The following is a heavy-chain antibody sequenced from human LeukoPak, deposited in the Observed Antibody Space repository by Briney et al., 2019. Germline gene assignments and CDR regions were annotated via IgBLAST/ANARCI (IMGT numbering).Heavy chain of an antibody. V-gene: IGHV3-48*01. CDR1: GFIFSRDS. CDR3: SRDPGPLKVGTASDPFDY. CDR2: ISHDSGVR. D-gene: IGHD5-12*01. J-gene: IGHJ4*02. Sequence: GGSLRLSCEASGFIFSRDSMNWVRQAPGKGLEWISYISHDSGVRYYADSVRGRFTISRDNAKNSLHLQMHSLRAEDTAVYYCSRDPGPLKVGTASDPFDYWGQGTLVTVSS.